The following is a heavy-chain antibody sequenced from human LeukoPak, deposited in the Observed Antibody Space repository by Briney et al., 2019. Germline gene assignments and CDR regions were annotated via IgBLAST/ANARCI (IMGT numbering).Heavy chain of an antibody. V-gene: IGHV1-46*01. CDR1: GYTFTSYY. CDR2: INPSGGST. Sequence: GASVKVSCKASGYTFTSYYMHWVRQAPGQGLEWMGTINPSGGSTSYAQKFQGRVTMTRDTSTSTVYMELSSLRSEDTAVYYCASSPRDDILTGFLSPWGQGTLVTASS. CDR3: ASSPRDDILTGFLSP. J-gene: IGHJ5*02. D-gene: IGHD3-9*01.